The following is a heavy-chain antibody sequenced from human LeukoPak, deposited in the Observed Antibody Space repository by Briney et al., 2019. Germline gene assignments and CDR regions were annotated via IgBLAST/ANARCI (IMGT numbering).Heavy chain of an antibody. CDR2: INTDGTVT. CDR1: GFTLSKYW. D-gene: IGHD6-19*01. Sequence: HPGESLRLSCAASGFTLSKYWMLWVRQAPGKGLESVSRINTDGTVTTYADSVKGRFTVSRDNADNTMFLQMNSVRDEDTAVYYCATKQWLAPPPDSWGQGTPVTVSS. CDR3: ATKQWLAPPPDS. V-gene: IGHV3-74*01. J-gene: IGHJ4*02.